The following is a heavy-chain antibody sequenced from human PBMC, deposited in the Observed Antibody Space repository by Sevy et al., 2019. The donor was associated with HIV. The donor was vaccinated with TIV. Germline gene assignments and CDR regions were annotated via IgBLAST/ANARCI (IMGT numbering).Heavy chain of an antibody. J-gene: IGHJ4*02. D-gene: IGHD2-15*01. CDR2: IYHSGST. CDR3: ARDEDLARGTAFHY. V-gene: IGHV4-38-2*02. CDR1: GYSISSGYY. Sequence: SETLSLTCTVSGYSISSGYYWGWIRQPPGKGLEWIGNIYHSGSTYYNPSLKSRVTISVDTSKNQFSLKLSSVTAADTAVYYCARDEDLARGTAFHYWGQGTLVTVSS.